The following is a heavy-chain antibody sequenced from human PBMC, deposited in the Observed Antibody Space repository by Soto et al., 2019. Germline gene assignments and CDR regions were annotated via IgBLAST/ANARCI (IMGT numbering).Heavy chain of an antibody. J-gene: IGHJ6*02. CDR3: AKDLIAARQTVPPGMDV. D-gene: IGHD6-6*01. CDR2: ISYDGSNK. Sequence: QVQLVESGGGVVQPGRSLRLSCAASGFTFSSYGMHWVRQAPGKGLEWVAVISYDGSNKYYADSVKGRFTISRDNSKNTLYLQMNSMRAEDTAVYYCAKDLIAARQTVPPGMDVWGQGTTVTVSS. CDR1: GFTFSSYG. V-gene: IGHV3-30*18.